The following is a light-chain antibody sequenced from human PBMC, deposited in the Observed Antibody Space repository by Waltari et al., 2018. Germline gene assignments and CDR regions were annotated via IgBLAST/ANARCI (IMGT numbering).Light chain of an antibody. Sequence: EIVLTQSPGTLSLSPGERATLSSRSRQSLSRSRIAWYLHKPGKAPRLLIYGAAGRATGIPDRLSGSGSGTDVSLTISRVEPEDFSVYYCQQYGSSVMYTFGQGTKLEIK. V-gene: IGKV3-20*01. CDR1: QSLSRSR. CDR2: GAA. CDR3: QQYGSSVMYT. J-gene: IGKJ2*01.